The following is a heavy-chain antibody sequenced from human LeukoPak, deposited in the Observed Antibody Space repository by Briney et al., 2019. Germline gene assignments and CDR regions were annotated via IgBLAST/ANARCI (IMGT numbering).Heavy chain of an antibody. CDR1: GYTFTGYY. CDR2: INPNSGGT. CDR3: ARATVTTSEIDY. J-gene: IGHJ4*02. V-gene: IGHV1-2*02. D-gene: IGHD4-17*01. Sequence: ASVKVSCKASGYTFTGYYMHWVRQAPGQGLEWMGWINPNSGGTNYAQKFQGRVTMTRDTSISTAYMELSTLRSDDTAVYYCARATVTTSEIDYWGQGTLVTVSS.